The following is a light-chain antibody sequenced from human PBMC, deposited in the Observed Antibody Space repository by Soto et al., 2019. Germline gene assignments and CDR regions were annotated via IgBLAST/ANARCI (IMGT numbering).Light chain of an antibody. CDR1: QNIRTY. V-gene: IGKV1-39*01. J-gene: IGKJ2*01. CDR2: SAS. CDR3: QQGHSTPYT. Sequence: DIQMTQSPYSLSASVGDSVTITCRASQNIRTYLNWYQRKPGRAPKLLIHSASALPSGVPSRFSGSGSGTEFTLTMSGLQPEDFATYYCQQGHSTPYTFGQGTKFDIK.